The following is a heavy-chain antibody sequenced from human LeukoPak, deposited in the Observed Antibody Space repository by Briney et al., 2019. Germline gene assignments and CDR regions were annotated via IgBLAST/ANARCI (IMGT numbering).Heavy chain of an antibody. Sequence: PSETLSLTCTVSGGSISSYYWSWIRQPPGKGLEWIGYIYYSGSTNYNPSLKSRVTISVDMSKNQFSLKLSSVTAADTAVYYCARDLRYSYGPLYYYYGMDVWGQGTTVTVSS. V-gene: IGHV4-59*01. D-gene: IGHD5-18*01. CDR2: IYYSGST. CDR1: GGSISSYY. J-gene: IGHJ6*02. CDR3: ARDLRYSYGPLYYYYGMDV.